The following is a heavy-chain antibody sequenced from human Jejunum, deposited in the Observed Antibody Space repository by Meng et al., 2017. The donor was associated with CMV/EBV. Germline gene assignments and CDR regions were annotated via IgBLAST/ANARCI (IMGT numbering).Heavy chain of an antibody. J-gene: IGHJ4*02. V-gene: IGHV1-2*06. D-gene: IGHD6-13*01. Sequence: VSCKASGYTFTGYFIHWMRQTPGQGLEWMGRVNTYSGDTSFAQKFQGRVTMTRDTSISTAYMELSRLTSDDTAVYYCARGAAAGHNWGQGSLVTVSS. CDR1: GYTFTGYF. CDR2: VNTYSGDT. CDR3: ARGAAAGHN.